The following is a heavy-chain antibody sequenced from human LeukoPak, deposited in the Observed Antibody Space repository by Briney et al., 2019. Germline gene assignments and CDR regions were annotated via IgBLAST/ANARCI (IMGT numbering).Heavy chain of an antibody. CDR2: IYYSGST. CDR3: ARALTGYTIDY. Sequence: SETLSLTCTVSGGSISSYYWSWIRQPLGKGLEWIGYIYYSGSTNYNPSLKSRVTISVDTSKNQFSLKLSSVTAADTAVYYCARALTGYTIDYWGQGTLVTVSS. J-gene: IGHJ4*02. CDR1: GGSISSYY. V-gene: IGHV4-59*01. D-gene: IGHD3-9*01.